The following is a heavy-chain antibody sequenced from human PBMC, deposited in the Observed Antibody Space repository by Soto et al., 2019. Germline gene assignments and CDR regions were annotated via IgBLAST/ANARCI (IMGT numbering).Heavy chain of an antibody. Sequence: QVQLVQSGAEVKKPGASVKVSCKASGYTFTNHYMHWMRQAPGQGLEWMGIIDPSGGSTRYAQKFQGRVTMTRDTSTTTVYMELSSLRSEDTAVYFCASGYCSSTNCYYGMDVWGQGTTVTVSS. D-gene: IGHD2-2*01. CDR1: GYTFTNHY. V-gene: IGHV1-46*01. CDR2: IDPSGGST. CDR3: ASGYCSSTNCYYGMDV. J-gene: IGHJ6*02.